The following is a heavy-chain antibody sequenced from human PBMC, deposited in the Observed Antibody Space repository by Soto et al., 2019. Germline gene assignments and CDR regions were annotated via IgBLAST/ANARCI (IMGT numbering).Heavy chain of an antibody. CDR2: IYWDDDK. CDR1: GFSLSTSGVG. J-gene: IGHJ5*02. Sequence: QITLKESGPPLVKPTQTLTLTCTFSGFSLSTSGVGVGWIRQPPGKALEWLALIYWDDDKRYSPSLKSRLTIPKDTSKNPVVLTMTNMDPVDTATYYCAHSTTDGDWFDPWGQGTLVTVSS. V-gene: IGHV2-5*02. CDR3: AHSTTDGDWFDP. D-gene: IGHD2-2*01.